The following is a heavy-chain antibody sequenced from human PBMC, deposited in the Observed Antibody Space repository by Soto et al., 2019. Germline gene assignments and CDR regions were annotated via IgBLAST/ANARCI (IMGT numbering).Heavy chain of an antibody. CDR1: GFTFSSYS. J-gene: IGHJ4*02. CDR2: ISSSSYI. CDR3: ARAYCSGGSCYPFDY. Sequence: SLRLSCAASGFTFSSYSINWVRQAPGKGLEWVSSISSSSYIYYADSVKGRFTISRDNAKNSLYLQMNSLRAEDTAVYYCARAYCSGGSCYPFDYWGQGTPVTVSS. V-gene: IGHV3-21*01. D-gene: IGHD2-15*01.